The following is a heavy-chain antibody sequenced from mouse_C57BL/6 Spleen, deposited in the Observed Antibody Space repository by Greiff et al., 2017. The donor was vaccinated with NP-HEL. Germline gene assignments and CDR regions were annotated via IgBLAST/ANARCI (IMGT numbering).Heavy chain of an antibody. D-gene: IGHD1-1*01. CDR2: IDPENGDT. J-gene: IGHJ3*01. CDR3: TTSSHYYGSSPAWFAY. Sequence: VQLQQSGAELVRPGASVKLSCTASGFNIKDDYMHWVKQRPEQGLEWIGWIDPENGDTEYASKFQGKATITADTSSNTAYLQLSSLTSEDTAVYYCTTSSHYYGSSPAWFAYWGQGTLVTVSA. V-gene: IGHV14-4*01. CDR1: GFNIKDDY.